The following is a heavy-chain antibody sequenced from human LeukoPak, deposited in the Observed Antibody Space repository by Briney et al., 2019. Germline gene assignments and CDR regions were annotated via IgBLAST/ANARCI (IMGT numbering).Heavy chain of an antibody. J-gene: IGHJ4*02. CDR3: AKDMSGEFQPVFDY. D-gene: IGHD3-10*01. CDR1: GFTFSSYG. CDR2: IRYDGSNK. V-gene: IGHV3-30*02. Sequence: GGSLRLSCAASGFTFSSYGIHWVRQAPGKGLEWVAFIRYDGSNKYYADSVKGRFTISRDNSKNTLYLQMNSLRAEDTAVYYCAKDMSGEFQPVFDYWGQGTLVTVSS.